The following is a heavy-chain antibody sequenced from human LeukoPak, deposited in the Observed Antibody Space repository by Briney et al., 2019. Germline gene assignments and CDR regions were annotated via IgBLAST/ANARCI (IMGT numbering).Heavy chain of an antibody. CDR1: GGTFSSYA. D-gene: IGHD3-16*02. V-gene: IGHV1-69*06. J-gene: IGHJ4*02. Sequence: GASVKVSCKASGGTFSSYAISWVRQAPGQGLEWMGGIIPIFGTANYAQKFQGRVTITADKSTSTAYMELSSPRSEDTAVYYCARADYDYVWGSYRQYYFDYWGQGTLVTVSS. CDR2: IIPIFGTA. CDR3: ARADYDYVWGSYRQYYFDY.